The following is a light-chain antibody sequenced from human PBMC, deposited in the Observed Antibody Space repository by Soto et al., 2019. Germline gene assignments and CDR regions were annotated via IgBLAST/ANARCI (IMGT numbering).Light chain of an antibody. J-gene: IGLJ2*01. CDR2: GNN. CDR3: QSYDSSGRRV. V-gene: IGLV1-40*01. Sequence: QAVVTQPPSVSGAPGQRVTISCTGSSSNIGAGYDVYWYQQLPGTAPKLLIYGNNNRPSGVPDRFSGSKSGTSASLAITGLQAEDEADYYCQSYDSSGRRVFGGGTKLTVL. CDR1: SSNIGAGYD.